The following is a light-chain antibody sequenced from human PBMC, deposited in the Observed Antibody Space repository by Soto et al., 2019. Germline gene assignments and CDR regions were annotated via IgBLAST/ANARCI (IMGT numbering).Light chain of an antibody. V-gene: IGLV2-8*01. CDR1: SSDVGGYNY. CDR3: SSYACSCKG. Sequence: QSVLTQPPSASGSPGQSVAISCTGTSSDVGGYNYVSWYQQHPGKAPKLMIYEVNKRPSGVPDRFSGSKSGNTASLTVSGPQAEDEAHYYCSSYACSCKGVGSGNKVIV. CDR2: EVN. J-gene: IGLJ1*01.